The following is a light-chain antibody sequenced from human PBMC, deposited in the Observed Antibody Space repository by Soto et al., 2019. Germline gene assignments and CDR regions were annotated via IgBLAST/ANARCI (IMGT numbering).Light chain of an antibody. CDR2: DVS. CDR1: SSDIGGYNF. V-gene: IGLV2-14*03. CDR3: NSYRTVSTYV. J-gene: IGLJ1*01. Sequence: QSALTQPASVSGSPGQSITISCTGTSSDIGGYNFVSWYQHHPGKAPKLLIHDVSNRPSGVSSRFSGSKSGNTASLTISGLKAEDEADYYCNSYRTVSTYVFGTGTKVTVL.